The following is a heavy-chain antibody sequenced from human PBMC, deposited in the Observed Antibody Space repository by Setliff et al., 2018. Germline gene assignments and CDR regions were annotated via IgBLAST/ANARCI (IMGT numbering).Heavy chain of an antibody. J-gene: IGHJ4*02. D-gene: IGHD5-18*01. CDR3: ARGGAISYGYPLTH. CDR1: GFAFTSST. V-gene: IGHV3-21*01. Sequence: GGSLRLSCAASGFAFTSSTMNWVRQSPGKSLEWVSSISGRSDYINYLDSVKGRFTVSRDNAYNSLSLQMGSLRGEDKAVYYCARGGAISYGYPLTHWGQGTLVTVSS. CDR2: ISGRSDYI.